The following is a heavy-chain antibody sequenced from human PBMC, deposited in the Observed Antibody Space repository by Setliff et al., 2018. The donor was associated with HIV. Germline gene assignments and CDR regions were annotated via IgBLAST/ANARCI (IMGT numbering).Heavy chain of an antibody. V-gene: IGHV4-34*01. CDR2: INHSGST. Sequence: SETLSLTCAVYGGSFSGYYWSWIRQPPGKGLEWIGEINHSGSTNYNPSLKSRVTISVDTSKNQFSLKLSSVTAADTAVYYCARRPQWLGHYFDYWGQGTLVTVSS. CDR3: ARRPQWLGHYFDY. D-gene: IGHD6-19*01. CDR1: GGSFSGYY. J-gene: IGHJ4*02.